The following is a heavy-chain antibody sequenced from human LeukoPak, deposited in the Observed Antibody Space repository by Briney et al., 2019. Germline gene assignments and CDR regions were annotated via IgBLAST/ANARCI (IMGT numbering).Heavy chain of an antibody. Sequence: PGGSLRLSCAASGFIFSTYRMNWVRQAPGKGLEWVSSISSSSSYIYYADSVKGRFTISRDNAKNSLYLQMNSLRAEDTAVYYCARDEGYCSGGSCYVDYWGQGTLVTVSS. V-gene: IGHV3-21*01. J-gene: IGHJ4*02. CDR3: ARDEGYCSGGSCYVDY. D-gene: IGHD2-15*01. CDR2: ISSSSSYI. CDR1: GFIFSTYR.